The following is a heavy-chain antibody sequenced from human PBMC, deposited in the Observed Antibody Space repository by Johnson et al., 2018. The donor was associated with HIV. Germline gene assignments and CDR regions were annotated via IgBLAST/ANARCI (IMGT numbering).Heavy chain of an antibody. CDR2: IYSGGST. V-gene: IGHV3-66*01. CDR1: GFTVSSNY. CDR3: ARDHRAYCGGDCYSDAFDI. D-gene: IGHD2-21*02. J-gene: IGHJ3*02. Sequence: VQLVESGGGVVQPGGSLRLSCAASGFTVSSNYMSWVRQAPGKGLEWVSVIYSGGSTYYADSVKGRFTLSRDNSKNTLYLQMNSLRAEDTAVYYCARDHRAYCGGDCYSDAFDIWGQGTMVTVSS.